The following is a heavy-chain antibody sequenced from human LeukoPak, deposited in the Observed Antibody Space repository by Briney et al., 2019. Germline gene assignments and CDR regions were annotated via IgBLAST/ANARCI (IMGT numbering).Heavy chain of an antibody. D-gene: IGHD3-3*01. V-gene: IGHV3-23*01. CDR2: ISGSGGST. CDR1: GFTFSSYA. Sequence: QTGGSLRLSCAASGFTFSSYAMSWVRQAPGKGLEWVSAISGSGGSTYYADSVKGRFTISRDNSKNTLYLQMNSLRAEDTAVYYCAKAVLYDFWSGYYPDCWGQGTLVTVSS. J-gene: IGHJ4*02. CDR3: AKAVLYDFWSGYYPDC.